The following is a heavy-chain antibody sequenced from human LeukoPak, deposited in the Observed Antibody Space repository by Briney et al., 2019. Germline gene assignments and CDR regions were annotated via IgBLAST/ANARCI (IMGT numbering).Heavy chain of an antibody. D-gene: IGHD6-13*01. CDR1: GGSISSGSYL. CDR2: INTSGST. Sequence: SETLSLTCTVSGGSISSGSYLWTWIRQPAGKGLEWIGRINTSGSTNYNPSLKSRVTISVDTSKNQFSLKLSSVTAADTAVFYCAREGYTSSRYSGYYYFDYWGQGTLVTVSS. J-gene: IGHJ4*02. V-gene: IGHV4-61*02. CDR3: AREGYTSSRYSGYYYFDY.